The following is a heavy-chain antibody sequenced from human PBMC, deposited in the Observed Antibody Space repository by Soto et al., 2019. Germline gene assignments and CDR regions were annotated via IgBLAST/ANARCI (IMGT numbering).Heavy chain of an antibody. J-gene: IGHJ4*02. Sequence: QVHLQESGPGLVKPSETLSLTCTVSGDSMTKYYWSWLRQPAGKGLEWIGRIYTSGSTNYNPSLMSRVTVSLDTSNHQFYLKLKSVTAADTAVYYCARTVGAAYYFDVWGQVALVTVSS. D-gene: IGHD1-26*01. CDR3: ARTVGAAYYFDV. V-gene: IGHV4-4*07. CDR2: IYTSGST. CDR1: GDSMTKYY.